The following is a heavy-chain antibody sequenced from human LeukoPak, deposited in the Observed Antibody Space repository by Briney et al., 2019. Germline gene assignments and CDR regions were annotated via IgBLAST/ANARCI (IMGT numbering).Heavy chain of an antibody. CDR1: GVSISSYY. V-gene: IGHV4-59*08. J-gene: IGHJ4*02. CDR2: LYYSGNT. CDR3: ARHGGTRITLIEVYYFDS. D-gene: IGHD4-11*01. Sequence: NTSEALSLTCTVSGVSISSYYWSWIRQPPGKGLEWIGYLYYSGNTNYNPSLKSRVTISVDTSKNQFSLKLSSVTAADTAVYYCARHGGTRITLIEVYYFDSWGQGTLVTVSS.